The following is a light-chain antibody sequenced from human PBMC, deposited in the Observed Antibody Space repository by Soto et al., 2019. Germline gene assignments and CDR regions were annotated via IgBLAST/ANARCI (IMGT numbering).Light chain of an antibody. V-gene: IGLV2-14*01. CDR1: SSDIGGYKY. Sequence: QSVLTQPASVSGSPGQSITISCTGTSSDIGGYKYVSWYQHHPDKVPQLIIYEVNNRPSGVSNRFSGSKSGNTASLTISGLQAEDEAVYYCSSYSSGSTLGVFGGGTKLTVL. J-gene: IGLJ3*02. CDR3: SSYSSGSTLGV. CDR2: EVN.